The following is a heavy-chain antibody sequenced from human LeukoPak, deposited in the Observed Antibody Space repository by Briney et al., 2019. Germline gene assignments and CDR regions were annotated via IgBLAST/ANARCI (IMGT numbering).Heavy chain of an antibody. CDR3: AKDKTLLWFGETYFDY. V-gene: IGHV3-30*02. J-gene: IGHJ4*02. Sequence: PGGSLRLSCAASGFTFSSYGMHWVRQAPGKGLEWVAFIRYDGGNKYYADSVKGRFTISRDNSKNTLYLQMNSLRAEDTAVYYCAKDKTLLWFGETYFDYWGQGTLVTVSS. CDR1: GFTFSSYG. D-gene: IGHD3-10*01. CDR2: IRYDGGNK.